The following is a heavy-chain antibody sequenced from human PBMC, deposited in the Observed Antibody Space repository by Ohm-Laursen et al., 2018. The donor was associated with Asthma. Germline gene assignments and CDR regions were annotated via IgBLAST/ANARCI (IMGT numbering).Heavy chain of an antibody. V-gene: IGHV4-31*02. CDR2: IYYSGLT. J-gene: IGHJ4*02. CDR3: ARGAFYYESTGYYFFDH. Sequence: TLSLTCTVSGDSINSGNNYWSWIRQHPGKGLEWIGYIYYSGLTYSNPSLRSRVIISVDTSKNQSSLNLTSVTAADTAVYYCARGAFYYESTGYYFFDHWGQGALVTVSS. D-gene: IGHD3-22*01. CDR1: GDSINSGNNY.